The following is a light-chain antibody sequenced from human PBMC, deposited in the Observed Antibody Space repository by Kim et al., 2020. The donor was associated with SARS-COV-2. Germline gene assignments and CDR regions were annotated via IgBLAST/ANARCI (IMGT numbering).Light chain of an antibody. V-gene: IGKV1-5*03. Sequence: DLQMTQSPSSLSASVGDRVTITCRASQNINIYLNWYQQKPEKAPELLIYKASSLESGVPSRFSGSGSGTEFTLTISSLQPDDFATYYCQQYNSYWTFGQGTKVDIK. CDR2: KAS. CDR1: QNINIY. J-gene: IGKJ1*01. CDR3: QQYNSYWT.